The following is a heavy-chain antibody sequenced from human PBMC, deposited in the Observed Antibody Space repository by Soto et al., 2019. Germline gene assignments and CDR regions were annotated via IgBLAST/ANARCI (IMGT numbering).Heavy chain of an antibody. CDR1: GGTFSTYA. V-gene: IGHV1-69*13. J-gene: IGHJ4*02. CDR3: ASKVDSRGFVD. CDR2: IIPIFGTA. Sequence: SVKVSCKASGGTFSTYAISWVRQAPGQGLEWMGGIIPIFGTANYAQKFQGRVTITADESTSTAYMELSSLRSEDTAVYYCASKVDSRGFVDWGQGTLVTVSS. D-gene: IGHD3-22*01.